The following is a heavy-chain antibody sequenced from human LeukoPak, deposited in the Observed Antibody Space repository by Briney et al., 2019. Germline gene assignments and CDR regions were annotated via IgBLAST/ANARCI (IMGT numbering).Heavy chain of an antibody. J-gene: IGHJ5*02. CDR1: GYTFTCYA. Sequence: ASVKVSFKASGYTFTCYAMNWVRQAPGQGLEWMGWIYTNTGNPTYAQGFTGRFVFSLDTSVSTAYLQISSLKAEDTAVYYCARVYYYDSSGYNNWFDPWGQGTLVTVSS. CDR3: ARVYYYDSSGYNNWFDP. CDR2: IYTNTGNP. D-gene: IGHD3-22*01. V-gene: IGHV7-4-1*02.